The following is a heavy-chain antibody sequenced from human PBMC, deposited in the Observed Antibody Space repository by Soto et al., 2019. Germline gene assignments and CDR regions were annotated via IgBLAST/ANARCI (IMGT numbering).Heavy chain of an antibody. V-gene: IGHV3-23*01. D-gene: IGHD3-10*01. J-gene: IGHJ4*02. Sequence: AGRRIIQKQGKGLEWVSAISGSGGSTYYADSVKGRFTISRDNSKNTLYLQMNSLRAEDTAVYYCAKDLVRGSLSYFAYWGQGTLVTVSS. CDR3: AKDLVRGSLSYFAY. CDR1: A. CDR2: ISGSGGST.